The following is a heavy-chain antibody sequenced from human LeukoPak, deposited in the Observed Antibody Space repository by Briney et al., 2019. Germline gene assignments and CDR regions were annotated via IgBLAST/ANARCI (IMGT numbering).Heavy chain of an antibody. CDR3: AKDREYSSNY. D-gene: IGHD5-18*01. V-gene: IGHV3-11*01. Sequence: GGSLRLSCVASGFTFTDYYMSWVRQAPGKGLEWVSYISTGGDIIYYADSVKGRFTISRDNSKNTLYLQMNSLRAEDTAVYYCAKDREYSSNYWGQGTLVTVSS. J-gene: IGHJ4*02. CDR1: GFTFTDYY. CDR2: ISTGGDII.